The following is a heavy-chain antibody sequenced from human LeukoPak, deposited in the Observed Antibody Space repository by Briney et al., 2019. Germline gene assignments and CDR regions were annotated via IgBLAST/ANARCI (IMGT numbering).Heavy chain of an antibody. CDR1: GFTFSSYS. Sequence: GGSLRLSCAASGFTFSSYSMNWVRQAPGKGLEWVSYISSGSSTIYYADSVKGRFTISRDNAKNSLYLQMNSLRDEDTAVYYCASNYLYSGSSGIYFDYWGQGTLVTVSS. CDR2: ISSGSSTI. J-gene: IGHJ4*02. V-gene: IGHV3-48*02. D-gene: IGHD1-26*01. CDR3: ASNYLYSGSSGIYFDY.